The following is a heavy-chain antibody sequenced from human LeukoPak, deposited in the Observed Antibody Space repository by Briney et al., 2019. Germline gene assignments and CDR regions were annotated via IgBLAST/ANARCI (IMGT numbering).Heavy chain of an antibody. V-gene: IGHV3-21*01. CDR3: AREGEYSSSSGKVYYYYYMDV. Sequence: PGGSLRLSCAASGFTFTKYWMTWVRQAPGKGLEWVSSISSSSSYIYYADSVKGRFTISRDNAKNSLYLQMNSLRAEDTAVYYCAREGEYSSSSGKVYYYYYMDVWGKGTTVTVSS. D-gene: IGHD6-6*01. CDR1: GFTFTKYW. J-gene: IGHJ6*03. CDR2: ISSSSSYI.